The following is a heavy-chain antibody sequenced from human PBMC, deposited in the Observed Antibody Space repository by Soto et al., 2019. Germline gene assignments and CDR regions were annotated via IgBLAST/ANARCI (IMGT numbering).Heavy chain of an antibody. CDR3: ARGYYDSNGQSNTFDI. D-gene: IGHD3-22*01. J-gene: IGHJ3*02. V-gene: IGHV4-59*01. CDR1: GASISSSY. CDR2: VHHSGNT. Sequence: SETLSLTCTVSGASISSSYWSWLRQSPGKGLEWIGHVHHSGNTNYNPSLKSRVTMSVDTSRSQFSVKLRSVTTADTAVYYCARGYYDSNGQSNTFDIWGQGTMVTVSS.